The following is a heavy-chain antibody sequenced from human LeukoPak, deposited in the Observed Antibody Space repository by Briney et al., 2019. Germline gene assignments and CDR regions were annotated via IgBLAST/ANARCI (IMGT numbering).Heavy chain of an antibody. CDR2: INPHSGGT. V-gene: IGHV1-2*02. Sequence: ASVKVSCKASGYTFTGYYMNWVRQAPGQGLEWMGWINPHSGGTNYEQKFQGRVTMTTDTSTSTAYMELSSLKSDDTAVYYCATYYYDRSGYYYLRRWGQGTLVIVSS. D-gene: IGHD3-22*01. CDR1: GYTFTGYY. J-gene: IGHJ4*02. CDR3: ATYYYDRSGYYYLRR.